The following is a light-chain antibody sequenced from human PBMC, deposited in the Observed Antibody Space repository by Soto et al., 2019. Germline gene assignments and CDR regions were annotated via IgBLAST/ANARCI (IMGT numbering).Light chain of an antibody. CDR2: AAS. Sequence: EKVMTQSPATLSVSPGERATLSCRASQSVDSDLAWYQQKPGQPPRLLIYAASTRATDIPDRFSGNGSGTEFTLTISSLQSEDFAVYYCHQYYSWPLTFGGGTKVEI. CDR1: QSVDSD. V-gene: IGKV3-15*01. J-gene: IGKJ4*01. CDR3: HQYYSWPLT.